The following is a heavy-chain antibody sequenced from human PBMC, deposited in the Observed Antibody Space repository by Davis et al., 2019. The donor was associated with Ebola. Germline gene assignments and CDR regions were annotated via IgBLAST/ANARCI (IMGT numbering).Heavy chain of an antibody. D-gene: IGHD2-15*01. CDR3: TRAFVVVVAAPDY. CDR2: IRSKAYGGTT. Sequence: GESLKISCTASGFTFGDYAMSWFRQAPGKGLEWVGFIRSKAYGGTTEYAASVKGRFTISRDDSKSIAYLQMNSLKTEDTAVYYCTRAFVVVVAAPDYWGQGTLVTVSS. CDR1: GFTFGDYA. J-gene: IGHJ4*02. V-gene: IGHV3-49*03.